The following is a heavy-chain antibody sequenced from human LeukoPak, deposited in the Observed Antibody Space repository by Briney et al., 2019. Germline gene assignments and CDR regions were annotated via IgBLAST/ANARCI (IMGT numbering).Heavy chain of an antibody. CDR2: ISSSSSYI. Sequence: GGSLRLSCAASGFTFSSYSMNWVRQAPGKGLEWVSSISSSSSYIYYADSVKGRFTISRDNAKNPLYLQMNSLRAEDTAVYYCAREVVVPAAMSYYYYYYMDVWGKGTTVTVSS. CDR1: GFTFSSYS. CDR3: AREVVVPAAMSYYYYYYMDV. J-gene: IGHJ6*03. V-gene: IGHV3-21*01. D-gene: IGHD2-2*01.